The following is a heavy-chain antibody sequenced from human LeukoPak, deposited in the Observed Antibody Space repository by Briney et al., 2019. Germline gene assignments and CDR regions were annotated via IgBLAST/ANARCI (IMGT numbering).Heavy chain of an antibody. V-gene: IGHV3-43*02. Sequence: GGSLRLSCAASGFTFDDYAMHWVRQAPGKGLGWVSLISGDGGSTYYADSVKGRFTISRDNSKNSLYLQMNSLRTEDTALYYCAKDRYGDYVIDYWGQGTLVTVSS. CDR1: GFTFDDYA. J-gene: IGHJ4*02. CDR2: ISGDGGST. D-gene: IGHD4-17*01. CDR3: AKDRYGDYVIDY.